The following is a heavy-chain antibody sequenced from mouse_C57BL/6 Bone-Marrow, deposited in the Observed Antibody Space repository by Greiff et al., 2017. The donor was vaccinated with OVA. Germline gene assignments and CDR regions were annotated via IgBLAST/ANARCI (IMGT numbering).Heavy chain of an antibody. J-gene: IGHJ1*03. D-gene: IGHD2-1*01. Sequence: EVQLQQSGPVLVKPGASVKMSCKASGYTFTDYYMNWVKQSHGKSLEWIGVINPYNGGTSYNQKFKGKATLTVDKSSRTAYMELNCQTAGDSAVYDCARWDGNYLWYFDVWGTGTTVTVSS. CDR3: ARWDGNYLWYFDV. CDR1: GYTFTDYY. V-gene: IGHV1-19*01. CDR2: INPYNGGT.